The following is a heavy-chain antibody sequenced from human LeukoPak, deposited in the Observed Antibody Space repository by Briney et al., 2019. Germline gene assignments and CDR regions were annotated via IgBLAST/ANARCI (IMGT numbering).Heavy chain of an antibody. V-gene: IGHV1-69*04. CDR1: GGTFSSYA. CDR2: IIPILGIA. Sequence: SVKVSCKASGGTFSSYAISWVRQAPGQGLEWMGRIIPILGIANYAQKFQGRVTITADKSTSTAYMELSSLRSEDTAVYYCARDEYYDFWSGYYNFDYWGQGTLVTVSS. D-gene: IGHD3-3*01. J-gene: IGHJ4*02. CDR3: ARDEYYDFWSGYYNFDY.